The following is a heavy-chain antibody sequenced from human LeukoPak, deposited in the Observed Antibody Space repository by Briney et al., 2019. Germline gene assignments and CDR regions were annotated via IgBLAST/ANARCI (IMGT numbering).Heavy chain of an antibody. CDR2: INPNSGGT. D-gene: IGHD3-22*01. Sequence: ASVKVSCKASGNTFTGYYMHWVRQAPGQGLEWMGWINPNSGGTNYAQKFQGRITMSRDTSISTAYMELSRLRSDDTAVYYCARVDDYYDSSGYYYWGQGTLVTVSS. J-gene: IGHJ4*02. CDR1: GNTFTGYY. V-gene: IGHV1-2*02. CDR3: ARVDDYYDSSGYYY.